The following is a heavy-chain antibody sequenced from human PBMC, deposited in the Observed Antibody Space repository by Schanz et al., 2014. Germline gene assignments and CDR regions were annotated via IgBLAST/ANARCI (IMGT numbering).Heavy chain of an antibody. V-gene: IGHV3-21*01. CDR1: GFTFNNFG. J-gene: IGHJ6*02. D-gene: IGHD3-10*01. Sequence: EVQLVESGGGLVKPGGSLRLSCAASGFTFNNFGMNWVRQAPWKGLEWVSCITGGSTTYTYYADSVRGRFTISRDNAKSAVYLQMNSLRAEDTAVYYCARSGVDVWGQGTAVTVSS. CDR2: ITGGSTTYT. CDR3: ARSGVDV.